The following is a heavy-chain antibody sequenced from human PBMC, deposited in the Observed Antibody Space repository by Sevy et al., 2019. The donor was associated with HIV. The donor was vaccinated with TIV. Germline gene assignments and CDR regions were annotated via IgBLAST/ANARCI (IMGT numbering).Heavy chain of an antibody. CDR1: GGSFSGYY. CDR2: IKHSGST. CDR3: ASEMHYYGSGSSGDY. D-gene: IGHD3-10*01. Sequence: SETLSLTCAVYGGSFSGYYWSWIRQPPGKGLEWIGEIKHSGSTNYNPSLKSRVTISVDTSKNQFSLKLSSVTAADTAVYYCASEMHYYGSGSSGDYWGQGTLVTVSS. V-gene: IGHV4-34*01. J-gene: IGHJ4*02.